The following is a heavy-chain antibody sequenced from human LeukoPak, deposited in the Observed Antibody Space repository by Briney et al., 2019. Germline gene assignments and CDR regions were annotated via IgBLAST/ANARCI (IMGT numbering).Heavy chain of an antibody. V-gene: IGHV4-34*12. J-gene: IGHJ5*02. CDR3: ARSQARLGWFDP. Sequence: SETLSLTCAVYGGSFSDYYWTWIRQPPGKGLEWIGSVFHSGITYYKPSLKSRVTILVDTSKNQFSLKLTSVTAADTAVYYCARSQARLGWFDPWGQGALVTVSS. CDR2: VFHSGIT. CDR1: GGSFSDYY. D-gene: IGHD6-19*01.